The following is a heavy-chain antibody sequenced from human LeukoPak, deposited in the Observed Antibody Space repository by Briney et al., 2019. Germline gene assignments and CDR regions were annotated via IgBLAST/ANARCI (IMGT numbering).Heavy chain of an antibody. CDR2: IYYSGST. Sequence: SETLSLTCTVSGGSINSYYWSWIRQPPGKGLEWIGYIYYSGSTIYNPSLKSRVTMSLDTSKNRFSLKLRSVTAADTAVYYCARGVISTDAFDVWGQGTMVTVSS. CDR1: GGSINSYY. V-gene: IGHV4-59*01. D-gene: IGHD3-3*02. J-gene: IGHJ3*01. CDR3: ARGVISTDAFDV.